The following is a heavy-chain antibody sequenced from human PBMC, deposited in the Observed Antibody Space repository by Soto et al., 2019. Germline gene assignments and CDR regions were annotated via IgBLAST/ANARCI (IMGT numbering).Heavy chain of an antibody. J-gene: IGHJ4*02. CDR2: INSDGSST. Sequence: EVQLVESGGGLVQPGGSLRLSCAASGFTFSSYWMHWVRQAPGTGLVWVSRINSDGSSTSYADSVKGRFTISRDNAKNTLYLQMNSLRAEDTAVYYCVRTRLVLGAATREDYWGQGTLVTVSS. CDR3: VRTRLVLGAATREDY. D-gene: IGHD2-15*01. CDR1: GFTFSSYW. V-gene: IGHV3-74*01.